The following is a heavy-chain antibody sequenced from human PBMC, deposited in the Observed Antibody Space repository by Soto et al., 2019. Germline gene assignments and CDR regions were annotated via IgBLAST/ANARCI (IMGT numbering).Heavy chain of an antibody. CDR3: ARGSIAAAGPYNWFDP. CDR1: GDSVSSNSAA. V-gene: IGHV6-1*01. CDR2: TYYRSKWYN. Sequence: SQTLSLTCAISGDSVSSNSAAWNWIRQSPSRGLEWLGRTYYRSKWYNDYAVSVKSRITINPDTSKNQFSLQLNSVTPEDTAVYYCARGSIAAAGPYNWFDPWGQGTLVTVSS. D-gene: IGHD6-13*01. J-gene: IGHJ5*02.